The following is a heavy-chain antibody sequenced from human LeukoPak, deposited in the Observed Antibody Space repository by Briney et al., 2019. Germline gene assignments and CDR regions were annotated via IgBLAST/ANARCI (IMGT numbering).Heavy chain of an antibody. D-gene: IGHD5-24*01. J-gene: IGHJ4*02. CDR2: IYNSGST. V-gene: IGHV4-59*08. CDR3: ASQRPRDGYNYGKKYXFDX. Sequence: SETLSLTCTVSGGSIRSYYWSWIRQPPGKGLEWIGYIYNSGSTNYNPSLKSRVTISVDTSKNKFSLKLSSVTAADTAVYYCASQRPRDGYNYGKKYXFDXWGXXTLVTVSS. CDR1: GGSIRSYY.